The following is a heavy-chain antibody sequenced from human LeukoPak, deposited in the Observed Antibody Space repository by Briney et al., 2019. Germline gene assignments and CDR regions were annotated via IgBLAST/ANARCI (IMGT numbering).Heavy chain of an antibody. CDR1: GFTFSSYG. Sequence: GGSLRLSCAASGFTFSSYGMSWVRQAPGKGLEWVSAISGSGGSTYYADSVKGRFTISRDNSKNTLYLQVNSLRAEDTAVYYCARGPSGYHNTGGQGTLVTVSS. V-gene: IGHV3-23*01. CDR2: ISGSGGST. CDR3: ARGPSGYHNT. D-gene: IGHD5-12*01. J-gene: IGHJ4*02.